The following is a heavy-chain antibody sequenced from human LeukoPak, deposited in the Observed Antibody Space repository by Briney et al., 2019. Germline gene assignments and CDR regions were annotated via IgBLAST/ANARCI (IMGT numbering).Heavy chain of an antibody. CDR2: FSYSGST. D-gene: IGHD1-26*01. CDR3: ARMYSGTSYYFDY. V-gene: IGHV4-59*01. CDR1: GVSISTYY. Sequence: SETLSLTCSVSGVSISTYYWIWTRQPPAKGLEWMGFFSYSGSTKYNPSLKSRVTMSVDTSKNQFSLKLNSVTAADTAVYYCARMYSGTSYYFDYWGQGTQVTVSS. J-gene: IGHJ4*02.